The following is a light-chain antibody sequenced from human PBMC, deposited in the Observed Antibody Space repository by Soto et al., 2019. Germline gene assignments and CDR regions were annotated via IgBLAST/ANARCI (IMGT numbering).Light chain of an antibody. V-gene: IGKV3-20*01. CDR2: EAS. CDR3: QQYRT. CDR1: QSVSSSS. J-gene: IGKJ1*01. Sequence: EIVLTQSPGTLSLSPGERSTLSCSASQSVSSSSLAWYQQNPGQAPRLLIYEASSRATGIPDRFSGSGSGTDFTLTISRLEPEDFAVYYCQQYRTFSQGTKVDIK.